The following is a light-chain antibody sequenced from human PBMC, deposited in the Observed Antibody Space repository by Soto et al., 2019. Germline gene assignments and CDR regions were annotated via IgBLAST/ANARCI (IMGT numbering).Light chain of an antibody. V-gene: IGKV3-15*01. CDR3: QQYNNWPPYT. Sequence: EIVMTQSPATLSVSPGERATLSCRASQSVSNNLAWYQQRPGQAPRLLIYGASTRATGIPVRFSGSGSGTEFTLTICSLQSEDFAVYYCQQYNNWPPYTFGQGTKLEIK. CDR1: QSVSNN. CDR2: GAS. J-gene: IGKJ2*01.